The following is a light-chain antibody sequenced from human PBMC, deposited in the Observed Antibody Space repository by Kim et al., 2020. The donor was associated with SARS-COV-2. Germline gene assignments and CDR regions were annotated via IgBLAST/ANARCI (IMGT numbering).Light chain of an antibody. J-gene: IGKJ1*01. Sequence: SPAERATPPCRASQSVSSNLAWYQQNPGQAHRLLIYGASTRATGIPARFSGSGSGTEFTLTISSLQSEDFAVYYCQQYNNWPPWTFGQGTKVDIK. CDR3: QQYNNWPPWT. CDR2: GAS. CDR1: QSVSSN. V-gene: IGKV3-15*01.